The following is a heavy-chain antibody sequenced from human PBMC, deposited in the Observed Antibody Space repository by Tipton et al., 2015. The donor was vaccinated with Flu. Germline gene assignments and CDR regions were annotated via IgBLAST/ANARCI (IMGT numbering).Heavy chain of an antibody. CDR3: ARHERGVSTFP. J-gene: IGHJ5*02. D-gene: IGHD5/OR15-5a*01. Sequence: TLSLTCTVSGGSISSGSYYWSWIRQPAGKGLEWIGRIYTSGSTNYNPSLKSRVTISVDTSKNQFSLKLSSVTAADTAVYYCARHERGVSTFPWGQGTLVTVSS. V-gene: IGHV4-61*02. CDR1: GGSISSGSYY. CDR2: IYTSGST.